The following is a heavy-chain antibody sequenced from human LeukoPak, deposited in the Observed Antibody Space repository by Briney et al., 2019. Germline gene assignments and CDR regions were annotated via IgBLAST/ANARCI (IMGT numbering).Heavy chain of an antibody. J-gene: IGHJ4*02. Sequence: SETLSLTCTVSGASITSFYYNWIRQSAGKGLEWIGRIHTNGGTDYRPSLNSRVTMSVDTSKKQISLKLTSVTAADTAVYFCSRGGGYGDDWGQGILVTVSS. CDR2: IHTNGGT. V-gene: IGHV4-4*07. CDR3: SRGGGYGDD. CDR1: GASITSFY. D-gene: IGHD5-12*01.